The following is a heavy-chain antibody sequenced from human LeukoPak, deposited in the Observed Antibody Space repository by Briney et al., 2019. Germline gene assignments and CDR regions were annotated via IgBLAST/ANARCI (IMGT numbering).Heavy chain of an antibody. CDR2: ISWNSGSI. CDR1: GFTIDDYA. CDR3: AKGGYDFWSGSPLDY. J-gene: IGHJ4*02. V-gene: IGHV3-9*03. D-gene: IGHD3-3*01. Sequence: QPGRSLRLSCAASGFTIDDYAMHWVRQAPGKGLEWVSGISWNSGSIGYADSVKGRFTISRDNAKNSLYLQMNSLRAEDMALYYCAKGGYDFWSGSPLDYWGQGTLVTVSS.